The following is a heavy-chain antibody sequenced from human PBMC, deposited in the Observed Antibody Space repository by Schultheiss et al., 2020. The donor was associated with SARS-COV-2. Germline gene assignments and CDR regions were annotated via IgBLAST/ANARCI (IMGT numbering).Heavy chain of an antibody. CDR1: GFTFSSYG. CDR3: ASITMVRGDGNWFDP. D-gene: IGHD3-10*01. CDR2: ISYDGSNK. J-gene: IGHJ5*02. Sequence: GESLKISCAASGFTFSSYGMHWVRQAPGKGLEWVAVISYDGSNKYYADSVKGRFTISRDNSKNTLYLQMNSLRAEDTAVYYCASITMVRGDGNWFDPWGQGTLVTVSS. V-gene: IGHV3-30*03.